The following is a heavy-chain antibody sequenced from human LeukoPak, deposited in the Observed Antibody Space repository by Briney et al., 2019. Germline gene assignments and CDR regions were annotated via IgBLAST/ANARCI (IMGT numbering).Heavy chain of an antibody. J-gene: IGHJ4*02. CDR2: TKQDGSEK. Sequence: GGSLRLSCAASGFTFSSYWMSWVRQAPGKGLEWVANTKQDGSEKYYVDSVKGRFTISRDNARKSLFLQMNSLRADDTAVYYCARDGTPFDFWGQGTLVTVSS. CDR3: ARDGTPFDF. CDR1: GFTFSSYW. V-gene: IGHV3-7*01.